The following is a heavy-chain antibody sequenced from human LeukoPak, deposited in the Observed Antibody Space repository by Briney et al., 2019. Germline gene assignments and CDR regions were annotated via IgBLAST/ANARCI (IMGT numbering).Heavy chain of an antibody. CDR2: ISSLSTYI. CDR3: AKVGTMIVVATYYFDY. V-gene: IGHV3-21*01. Sequence: GGSLRLSCAASGFTFTSYSMNWVRQAPGKGLEWVSSISSLSTYIYYADSVKGRFTISRDNAQNSLFLQMNSLSAEDTAVYYCAKVGTMIVVATYYFDYWGQGTLVTVPS. J-gene: IGHJ4*02. D-gene: IGHD3-22*01. CDR1: GFTFTSYS.